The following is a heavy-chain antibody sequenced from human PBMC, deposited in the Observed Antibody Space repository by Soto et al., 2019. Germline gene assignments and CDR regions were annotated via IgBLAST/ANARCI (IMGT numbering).Heavy chain of an antibody. CDR2: IYYSGST. Sequence: QLQLQESGPGLVKPSETLSLTCTVSGGSISSSSYYWGWIRQPPGKGLEWIGSIYYSGSTYYNPSLKSRVTISVDTSKNQFSLKLSSVTAADTAVYYCASHFTVTTEHFDYWGQGTLVTVSS. CDR3: ASHFTVTTEHFDY. J-gene: IGHJ4*02. D-gene: IGHD4-17*01. CDR1: GGSISSSSYY. V-gene: IGHV4-39*01.